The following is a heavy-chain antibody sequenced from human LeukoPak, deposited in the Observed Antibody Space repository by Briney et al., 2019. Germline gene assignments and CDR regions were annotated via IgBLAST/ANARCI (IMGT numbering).Heavy chain of an antibody. CDR3: ARLYGSGSYYYYYMDV. J-gene: IGHJ6*03. CDR1: GYTFTSYD. Sequence: GASVKVSCKASGYTFTSYDINWVRQATGQGLEWMGWMNPNSGNTGYAQKFQRRVTITRNTSISTAYMELSSLRSEDTAVYYCARLYGSGSYYYYYMDVWGKGTTVTVSS. D-gene: IGHD3-10*01. V-gene: IGHV1-8*03. CDR2: MNPNSGNT.